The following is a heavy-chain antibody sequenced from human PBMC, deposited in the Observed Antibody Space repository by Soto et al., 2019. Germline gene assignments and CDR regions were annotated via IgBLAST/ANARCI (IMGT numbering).Heavy chain of an antibody. J-gene: IGHJ5*02. CDR3: ERSSYTTGGNWFDT. D-gene: IGHD4-17*01. CDR2: IYYSGST. V-gene: IGHV4-61*01. Sequence: SETLSLTCTVSGGSVSSGSYYWSWIRQPPGKGLEWIGYIYYSGSTNYNPSLKSRVTISVDTSKDQFSLKLSSVTAADTAVYYCERSSYTTGGNWFDTWGQGTLVTVSS. CDR1: GGSVSSGSYY.